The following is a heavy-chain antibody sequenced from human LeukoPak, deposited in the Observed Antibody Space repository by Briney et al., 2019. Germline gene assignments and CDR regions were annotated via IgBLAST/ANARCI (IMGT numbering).Heavy chain of an antibody. V-gene: IGHV3-13*01. D-gene: IGHD4-17*01. CDR3: ARAGEYGDYYFDY. Sequence: GRSLRLSCAASGFTFSSYDMHWVRHATGKGLEWVSAIGTAGDTYYPGSVKGRFTISRENAKNSLYLQMNSLRAGDTAVYYCARAGEYGDYYFDYWGQGTLVTVSS. CDR2: IGTAGDT. J-gene: IGHJ4*02. CDR1: GFTFSSYD.